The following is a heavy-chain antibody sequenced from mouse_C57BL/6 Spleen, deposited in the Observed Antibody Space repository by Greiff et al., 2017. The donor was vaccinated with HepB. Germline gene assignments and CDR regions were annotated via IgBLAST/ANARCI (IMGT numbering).Heavy chain of an antibody. V-gene: IGHV14-4*01. CDR1: GFNIKDDY. CDR3: TTDYDGSSPYYFDY. J-gene: IGHJ2*01. Sequence: VQLQQSGAELVRPGASVKLSCTASGFNIKDDYMHWVKQRPEQGLEWIGWIDPENGDTEYASKFQGKATITADTSSNTAYLQLSSLTSEDTAVYYCTTDYDGSSPYYFDYWGQGTTLTVSS. D-gene: IGHD1-1*01. CDR2: IDPENGDT.